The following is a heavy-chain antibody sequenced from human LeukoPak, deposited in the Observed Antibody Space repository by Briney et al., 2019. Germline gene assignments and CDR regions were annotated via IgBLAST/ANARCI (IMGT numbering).Heavy chain of an antibody. V-gene: IGHV3-20*04. Sequence: WALRLSRAASGFTLDDYGMSCVRQAPGKGLEWVSGITWNGGSTNYADSVKGRFTISRDNAKNSLYLQMNSLRADDTALYYCARGQITMVRGLITYPDYWGQGTLVTISS. D-gene: IGHD3-10*01. J-gene: IGHJ4*02. CDR2: ITWNGGST. CDR1: GFTLDDYG. CDR3: ARGQITMVRGLITYPDY.